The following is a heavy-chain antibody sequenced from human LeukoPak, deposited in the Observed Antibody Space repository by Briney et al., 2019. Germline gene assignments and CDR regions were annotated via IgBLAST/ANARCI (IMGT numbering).Heavy chain of an antibody. D-gene: IGHD2-15*01. CDR1: GLTFSNFW. CDR2: IKQDGSET. Sequence: PGGSLRLSCVASGLTFSNFWMTWLRQAPGKGLEWVANIKQDGSETYYLGSVKGRFTISRDNAKNSMYLQMNSLRAEDTAVYYCVGCSGGTCSDFDYWGRGTLVTVSS. J-gene: IGHJ4*02. CDR3: VGCSGGTCSDFDY. V-gene: IGHV3-7*01.